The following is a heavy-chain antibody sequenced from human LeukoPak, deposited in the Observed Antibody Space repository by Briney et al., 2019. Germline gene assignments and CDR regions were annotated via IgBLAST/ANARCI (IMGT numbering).Heavy chain of an antibody. CDR2: ITLSTGDI. D-gene: IGHD6-13*01. CDR3: ARDIAPSGSSWFDS. CDR1: GYTFTEYY. J-gene: IGHJ5*01. Sequence: ASVKVSCKAPGYTFTEYYLHWLRQAPGQGLEWMGWITLSTGDIFYAQNFQGRVTMTRDTSISTAYMQLGSLKSDDTAVYYCARDIAPSGSSWFDSWGQGRLVTVSS. V-gene: IGHV1-2*02.